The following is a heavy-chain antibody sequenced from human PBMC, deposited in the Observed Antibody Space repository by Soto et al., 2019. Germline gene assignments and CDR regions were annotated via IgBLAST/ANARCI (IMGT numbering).Heavy chain of an antibody. V-gene: IGHV4-30-4*01. J-gene: IGHJ5*02. CDR2: LYYSGST. CDR3: ARRSYYGSGSYNWFDP. D-gene: IGHD3-10*01. Sequence: SETLSLTSPVSGGSISSGVYYWSWIRQPPGTGLEWIGYLYYSGSTYYNPSLKSRFTISVDTSKNQFSLKLSSVPAADTAVYYGARRSYYGSGSYNWFDPWGRGTVVTVSS. CDR1: GGSISSGVYY.